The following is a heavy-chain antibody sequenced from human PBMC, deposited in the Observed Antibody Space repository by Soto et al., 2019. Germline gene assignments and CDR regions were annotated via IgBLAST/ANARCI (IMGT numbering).Heavy chain of an antibody. D-gene: IGHD2-15*01. J-gene: IGHJ5*02. CDR2: IYYSGST. Sequence: SETLSLTCTVSGGSISSYYWSWIRQPPGKGLEWTGYIYYSGSTNYNPSLKSRVTISVDTSKNQFSLKLSSVTAADTAVYYCARVGISKWFDPWGQGTLVTVSS. V-gene: IGHV4-59*01. CDR3: ARVGISKWFDP. CDR1: GGSISSYY.